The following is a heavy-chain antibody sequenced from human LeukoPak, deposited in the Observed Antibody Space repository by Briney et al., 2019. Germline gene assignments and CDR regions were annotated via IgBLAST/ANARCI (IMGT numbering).Heavy chain of an antibody. J-gene: IGHJ4*02. Sequence: TASETLSLTCTVSGGSISSYYWSWIRQPPGKGLEWIGYIYYSGSTNYNPSLKSRVTISVDTSKNQFSLKLSSVTAADTAVYYCAREDADGLDIVATIHFVYWGQGTLVTVSS. V-gene: IGHV4-59*01. CDR2: IYYSGST. D-gene: IGHD5-12*01. CDR3: AREDADGLDIVATIHFVY. CDR1: GGSISSYY.